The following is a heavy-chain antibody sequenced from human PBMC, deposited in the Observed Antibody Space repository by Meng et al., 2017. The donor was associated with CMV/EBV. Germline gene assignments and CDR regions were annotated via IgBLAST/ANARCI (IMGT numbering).Heavy chain of an antibody. CDR3: AREAVFGLGKYGMDV. J-gene: IGHJ6*02. V-gene: IGHV4-39*07. CDR1: GGSISSSSYY. Sequence: GSLRLSCSVSGGSISSSSYYWGWIRQPPGKGLEWIGSVYYIGTTDHNPSLRSRVIIQVDRAQNQFSLELGSVTVADTAVYYCAREAVFGLGKYGMDVWGQGTTVTVSS. CDR2: VYYIGTT. D-gene: IGHD3/OR15-3a*01.